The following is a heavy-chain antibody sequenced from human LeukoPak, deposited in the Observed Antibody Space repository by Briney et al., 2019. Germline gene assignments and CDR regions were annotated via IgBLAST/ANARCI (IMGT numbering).Heavy chain of an antibody. CDR3: STVDNSGSSPPFDY. Sequence: PGGSLRLSCAASGFTFTNAWMRWVRQAPGKGLEWVGRIKSESYGGTTEYAAPVKGRLTISRDDSTNTLYLQMNSLKNEDTAVYYCSTVDNSGSSPPFDYWGQGTLVTVSS. V-gene: IGHV3-15*01. CDR2: IKSESYGGTT. CDR1: GFTFTNAW. J-gene: IGHJ4*02. D-gene: IGHD6-19*01.